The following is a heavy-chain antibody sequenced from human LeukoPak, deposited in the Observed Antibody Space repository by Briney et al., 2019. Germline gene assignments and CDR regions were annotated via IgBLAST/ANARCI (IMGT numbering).Heavy chain of an antibody. D-gene: IGHD6-19*01. J-gene: IGHJ4*02. CDR2: IYYSGST. CDR3: ARIGSSGWYYFDY. V-gene: IGHV4-59*01. CDR1: GGSISSYY. Sequence: SETLSLTCTVSGGSISSYYWSWIRQPPGKGLEWIGYIYYSGSTNYNPSPKSRVTISVDTSKNQFSLKLSFVTAADTAVYYCARIGSSGWYYFDYWGQGTLVTVSS.